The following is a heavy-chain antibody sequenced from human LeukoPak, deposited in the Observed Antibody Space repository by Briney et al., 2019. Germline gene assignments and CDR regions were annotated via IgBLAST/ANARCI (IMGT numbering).Heavy chain of an antibody. J-gene: IGHJ5*02. CDR3: ARGDCSGGSCYSGFDP. Sequence: SETLSLTCAVYGGSFSGYYWSWIRQPPGKGLEWIGEINHSGSTNYDPSLKSRVTISVDTSKNQFSLKLSSVTAADTAVYYCARGDCSGGSCYSGFDPWGQGTLVTVSS. CDR2: INHSGST. V-gene: IGHV4-34*01. CDR1: GGSFSGYY. D-gene: IGHD2-15*01.